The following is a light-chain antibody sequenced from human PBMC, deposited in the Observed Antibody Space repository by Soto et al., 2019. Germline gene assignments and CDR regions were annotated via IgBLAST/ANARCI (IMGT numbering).Light chain of an antibody. Sequence: SVLTQPASVSGSPGQSITISCTGTSSDVGGYNYVSWYQQHPGKAPKLMIFEVSSRPSGVSYRFSGSKSGNTASLTVSGLQAEDEADYYCSSYAGTNNYVFGTGTKVTVL. CDR1: SSDVGGYNY. CDR3: SSYAGTNNYV. J-gene: IGLJ1*01. CDR2: EVS. V-gene: IGLV2-14*01.